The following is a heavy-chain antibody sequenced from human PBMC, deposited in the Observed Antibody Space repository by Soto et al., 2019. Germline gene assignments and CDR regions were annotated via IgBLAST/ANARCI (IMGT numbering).Heavy chain of an antibody. CDR3: ARAGESSTRYYHSSGMDV. CDR2: IIPMFGTP. J-gene: IGHJ6*02. CDR1: GGSFSSYA. Sequence: QVQLVQSGAEVKKPGSSVKVSCKTSGGSFSSYAITWLRQAPGQGLEWMGGIIPMFGTPKYPQKFQGRGMITAAEFTSTAYMELGSLRSEDTAVYYCARAGESSTRYYHSSGMDVWGQGTTVTVSS. D-gene: IGHD2-2*01. V-gene: IGHV1-69*01.